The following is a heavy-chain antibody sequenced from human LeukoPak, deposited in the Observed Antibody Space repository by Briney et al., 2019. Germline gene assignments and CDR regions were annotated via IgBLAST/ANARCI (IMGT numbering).Heavy chain of an antibody. CDR3: ARGVLPYYDFWSGSDPSYYYYYMDV. V-gene: IGHV1-8*01. CDR2: MNPNSGNT. Sequence: GASVKVSCKASGYTFTSYDINWVRRATGQGLEWMGWMNPNSGNTGYAQKFQGRVTMTRNTSISTAYMELSSLRSEDTAVYYCARGVLPYYDFWSGSDPSYYYYYMDVWGKGTTVTVSS. CDR1: GYTFTSYD. J-gene: IGHJ6*03. D-gene: IGHD3-3*01.